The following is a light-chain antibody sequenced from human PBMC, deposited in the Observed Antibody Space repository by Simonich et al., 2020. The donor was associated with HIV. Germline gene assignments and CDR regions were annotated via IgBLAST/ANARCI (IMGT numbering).Light chain of an antibody. V-gene: IGKV1-9*01. J-gene: IGKJ4*01. CDR1: QGIASY. Sequence: IQLTHSPSFLSASVGDRVTITCRASQGIASYLAWYQQKPGKAPKLLIYRASTLQSGVPSRFSGSGSGIEFTLTISSLQPEDFATYYCQHLNSFLPLTFGGGTKVEIK. CDR3: QHLNSFLPLT. CDR2: RAS.